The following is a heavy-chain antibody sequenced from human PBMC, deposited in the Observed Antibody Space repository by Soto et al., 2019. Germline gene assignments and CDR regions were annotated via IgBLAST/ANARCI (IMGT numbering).Heavy chain of an antibody. CDR3: GRITDYCSSSTCSYPFDY. CDR2: ISSSSVYI. D-gene: IGHD2-2*01. V-gene: IGHV3-21*01. CDR1: GFTFSSYI. Sequence: PGGSLRLSCAASGFTFSSYIMNWVRQAPGEGLEWVASISSSSVYIYHADSVKGRFTISRDNAKNSLYLQMNSLRAEDTAVYYCGRITDYCSSSTCSYPFDYWGQGTLVTVSS. J-gene: IGHJ4*02.